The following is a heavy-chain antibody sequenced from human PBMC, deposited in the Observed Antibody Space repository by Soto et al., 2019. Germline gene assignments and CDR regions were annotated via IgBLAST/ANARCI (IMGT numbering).Heavy chain of an antibody. Sequence: GESLKISCKGSGYSFTSYWISWVRQMPGKGLEWMGRIDPSDSYTNYSPSFQGHFTISADKSISTAYLQWSSLKASDTAMYYCARHGPAHGDYPLGDYYGMDVWGQGTTVTVSS. CDR2: IDPSDSYT. D-gene: IGHD4-17*01. V-gene: IGHV5-10-1*01. J-gene: IGHJ6*02. CDR3: ARHGPAHGDYPLGDYYGMDV. CDR1: GYSFTSYW.